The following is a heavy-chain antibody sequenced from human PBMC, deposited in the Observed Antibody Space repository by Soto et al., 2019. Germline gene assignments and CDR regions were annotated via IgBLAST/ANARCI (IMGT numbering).Heavy chain of an antibody. D-gene: IGHD3-22*01. CDR1: GFTFSDYY. V-gene: IGHV3-11*01. Sequence: QVQLVESGGGLVKPGGSLRLSCAASGFTFSDYYMSWIRQAPGKGLEWVSYISSSGSTIYYADSVKGRFTISRDNANNSLYLQMNGLRAEDTAVYYCARLDGNAYDSSGYYHYYCGMDVWGQGTTVTVSS. CDR2: ISSSGSTI. J-gene: IGHJ6*02. CDR3: ARLDGNAYDSSGYYHYYCGMDV.